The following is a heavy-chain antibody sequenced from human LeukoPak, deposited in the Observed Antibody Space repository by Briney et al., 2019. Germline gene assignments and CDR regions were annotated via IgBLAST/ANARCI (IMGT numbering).Heavy chain of an antibody. CDR2: TRDRARSYRT. V-gene: IGHV3-72*01. Sequence: GGSLRLSCAASGFIFSGYHMDWVRQAPGKGLEWVGRTRDRARSYRTEYAASVIGRFSISRAESENSVFLQMNSLKPEDTAVYYCARDEAEGDDSAFDVWGQGTMVTVSS. CDR1: GFIFSGYH. J-gene: IGHJ3*01. D-gene: IGHD2-21*01. CDR3: ARDEAEGDDSAFDV.